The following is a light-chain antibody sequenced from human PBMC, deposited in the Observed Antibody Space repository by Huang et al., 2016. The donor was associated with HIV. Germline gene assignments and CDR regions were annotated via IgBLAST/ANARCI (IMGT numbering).Light chain of an antibody. CDR2: DAS. Sequence: EIVLTQSPATLSLSPGDRATHSCRANQTISTFLAWYQQKPGQTPRLLISDASSRAAGIPARFIGSGSGTDFTLTISSLEPEDFAVYYCQERYNWPLTFGPGTKVDVK. V-gene: IGKV3-11*01. J-gene: IGKJ3*01. CDR1: QTISTF. CDR3: QERYNWPLT.